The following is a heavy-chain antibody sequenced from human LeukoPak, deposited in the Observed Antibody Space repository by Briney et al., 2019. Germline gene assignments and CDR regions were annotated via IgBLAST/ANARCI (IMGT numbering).Heavy chain of an antibody. Sequence: SETLSLTCAVYGGSFSGYYWSWIRQTPGKGLEWIGEINHSGSTNYNPSLKSRVTISVDTSKNQFSLKLSSVTAADTAVYYCARGLDIVVVLAASWFDPWGQGTLVTVSS. CDR2: INHSGST. CDR1: GGSFSGYY. CDR3: ARGLDIVVVLAASWFDP. V-gene: IGHV4-34*01. J-gene: IGHJ5*02. D-gene: IGHD2-2*03.